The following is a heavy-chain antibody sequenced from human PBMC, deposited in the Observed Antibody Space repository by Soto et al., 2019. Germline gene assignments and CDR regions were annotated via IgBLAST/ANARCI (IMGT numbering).Heavy chain of an antibody. Sequence: SETLSLTCTVSGGSISSSSYYWGWIRQPPGKGLEWIGSIYYSGSTYYNPSLKSRVTISVDTSKNQFSLKLSSVAAADTAIYYCARAGITDFWRGYDHYYYYMDVWGKGTTVTVSS. CDR3: ARAGITDFWRGYDHYYYYMDV. D-gene: IGHD3-3*01. J-gene: IGHJ6*03. V-gene: IGHV4-39*01. CDR1: GGSISSSSYY. CDR2: IYYSGST.